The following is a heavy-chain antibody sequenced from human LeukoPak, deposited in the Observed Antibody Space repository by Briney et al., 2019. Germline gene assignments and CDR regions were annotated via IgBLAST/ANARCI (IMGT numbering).Heavy chain of an antibody. Sequence: SGGSTYYADSVKGRFTISRDNSKNTLYLQMNSLRAEDTAVYYCAKDSDFWSGYYQPNSFDYWGQGTLVTVSS. CDR2: SGGST. CDR3: AKDSDFWSGYYQPNSFDY. D-gene: IGHD3-3*01. J-gene: IGHJ4*02. V-gene: IGHV3-23*01.